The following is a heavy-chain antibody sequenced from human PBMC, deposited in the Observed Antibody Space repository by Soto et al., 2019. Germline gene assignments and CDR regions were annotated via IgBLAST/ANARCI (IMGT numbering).Heavy chain of an antibody. CDR3: ATGARYCSGGSFYPDD. V-gene: IGHV1-69*06. CDR1: GGTISTNV. D-gene: IGHD2-15*01. CDR2: IMPIFAAP. J-gene: IGHJ4*02. Sequence: QVQLMQSGAEVKKPGSSVKVSCKASGGTISTNVISWVRQAPGQGLEWMGEIMPIFAAPNNAQPFQGRLTITADTSTTTVYLELSSLTSEATAVYFCATGARYCSGGSFYPDDWGQGTLVIVSS.